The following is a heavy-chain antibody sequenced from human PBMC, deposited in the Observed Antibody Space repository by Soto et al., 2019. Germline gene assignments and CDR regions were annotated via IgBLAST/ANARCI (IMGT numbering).Heavy chain of an antibody. J-gene: IGHJ5*02. D-gene: IGHD3-10*01. Sequence: SETLSLTCTVSGGSISTRSSYWGWIRQPPGKGLEWIGSIYYIGNTYYNPSLKSRVAISIDSSKTRFSLNLNSVTAADTAVYYCARVYSQRYGSGKGWTPGGWFDPWGQGTLVTVSS. V-gene: IGHV4-39*02. CDR3: ARVYSQRYGSGKGWTPGGWFDP. CDR2: IYYIGNT. CDR1: GGSISTRSSY.